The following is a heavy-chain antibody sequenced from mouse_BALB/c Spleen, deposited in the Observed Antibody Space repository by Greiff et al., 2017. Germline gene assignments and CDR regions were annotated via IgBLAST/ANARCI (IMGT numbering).Heavy chain of an antibody. CDR2: ISNGGGST. J-gene: IGHJ4*01. Sequence: EVKLQESGGGLVQPGGSLKLSCAASGFTFSSYTMSWVRQTPEKRLEWVAYISNGGGSTYYPDTVKGRFTISRDNAKNTLYLQMSSLKSEDTAMYYCARHNYGNGNAMDYWGQGTSVTVSS. CDR1: GFTFSSYT. CDR3: ARHNYGNGNAMDY. V-gene: IGHV5-12-2*01. D-gene: IGHD2-1*01.